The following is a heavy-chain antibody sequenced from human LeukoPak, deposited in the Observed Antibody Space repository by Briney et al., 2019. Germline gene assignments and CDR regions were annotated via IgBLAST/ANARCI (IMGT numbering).Heavy chain of an antibody. J-gene: IGHJ4*02. V-gene: IGHV4-39*01. Sequence: SETLSLTCTVSGGSISGSSYYWGWIRQPPGKGLEWIGSIYYSGSTYYSPSLKSRVTISVDTSKNQFSLKLSSVTAADTAVYYCARPPKGSYGYYFDYWGQGTLVTVSS. D-gene: IGHD5-18*01. CDR3: ARPPKGSYGYYFDY. CDR2: IYYSGST. CDR1: GGSISGSSYY.